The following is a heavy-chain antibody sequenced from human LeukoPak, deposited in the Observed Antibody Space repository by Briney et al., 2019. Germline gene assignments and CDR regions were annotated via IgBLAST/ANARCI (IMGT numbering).Heavy chain of an antibody. CDR2: IRSKANSYAT. CDR1: GFTFSGSA. D-gene: IGHD3-16*01. CDR3: TTDYDYVWGSYIYGY. Sequence: GGSLRLSCAASGFTFSGSAMHWVRQASGKGLEWVGRIRSKANSYATAYAASVKGRFTISRDDSKNTLYLQMNSLKTEDTAVYYCTTDYDYVWGSYIYGYWGQGTLVTVSS. J-gene: IGHJ4*02. V-gene: IGHV3-73*01.